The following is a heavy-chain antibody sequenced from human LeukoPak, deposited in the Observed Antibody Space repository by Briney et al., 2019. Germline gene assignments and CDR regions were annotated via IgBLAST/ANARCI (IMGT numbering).Heavy chain of an antibody. V-gene: IGHV1-2*02. J-gene: IGHJ5*02. CDR2: INPNSGGT. Sequence: ASVKVLCTASGYTFTGYYMHWVRQAPGQRLEWMGWINPNSGGTNYAQKFQGRVTMTRDTSISTAYMELSRLRSDDTAVYYCARSHSSGWFGWFDPWGQGTLVTVSS. D-gene: IGHD6-19*01. CDR1: GYTFTGYY. CDR3: ARSHSSGWFGWFDP.